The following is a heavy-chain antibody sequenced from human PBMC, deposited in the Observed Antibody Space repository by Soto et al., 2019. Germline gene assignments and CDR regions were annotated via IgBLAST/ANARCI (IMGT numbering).Heavy chain of an antibody. Sequence: SETLSLTCTVSGGSISSYYWSWIRQPPGKGLEWIGHIYYSGSTNYNPSLKSRVTISVDTSKNQFSLKLSSVTAADTAVYYCAGDRSSVGDWWFDPWGQGTLVTVSS. CDR3: AGDRSSVGDWWFDP. D-gene: IGHD3-10*01. CDR1: GGSISSYY. J-gene: IGHJ5*02. V-gene: IGHV4-59*01. CDR2: IYYSGST.